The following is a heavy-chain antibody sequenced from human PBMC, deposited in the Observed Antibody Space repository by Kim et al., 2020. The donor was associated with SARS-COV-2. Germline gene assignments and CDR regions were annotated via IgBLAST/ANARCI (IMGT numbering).Heavy chain of an antibody. Sequence: GGSLRLSCAASGFTFSDYYMSWIRQAPGKGLEWVSYISSTTGYTKYADSVKGRFTISRANTKNSLHLQMNSLRAEDTAVYYCARVFLGSRSWYWFDSWGQGTPVTVSS. J-gene: IGHJ5*01. CDR1: GFTFSDYY. D-gene: IGHD6-13*01. CDR2: ISSTTGYT. CDR3: ARVFLGSRSWYWFDS. V-gene: IGHV3-11*05.